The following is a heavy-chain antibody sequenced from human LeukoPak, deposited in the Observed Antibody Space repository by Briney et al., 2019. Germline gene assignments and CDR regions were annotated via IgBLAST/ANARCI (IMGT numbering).Heavy chain of an antibody. CDR2: ISWNSGSI. V-gene: IGHV3-9*01. CDR3: AKDTFDY. Sequence: PGGSLRLSCAASGFTFDDYAMHWVRQAPGKGLEWVSGISWNSGSIGYADSVKGRFTISRDNAKNSLYLQMNSPRAEDTALYYCAKDTFDYWGQGTLVTVSS. CDR1: GFTFDDYA. J-gene: IGHJ4*02.